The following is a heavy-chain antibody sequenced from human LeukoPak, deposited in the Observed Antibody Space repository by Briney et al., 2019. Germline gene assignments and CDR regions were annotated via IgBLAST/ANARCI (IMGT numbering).Heavy chain of an antibody. Sequence: SVKVSCKASGGTFSSYAISWVRQAPGQGLEWMGGIIPIFGTANYAQKFQGRVTITADESTSTAYMELSSLRSEDTAVYYCARDRLGYCSSTSCCARTGGGDYWGQGTLVTVSS. D-gene: IGHD2-2*01. CDR1: GGTFSSYA. CDR3: ARDRLGYCSSTSCCARTGGGDY. CDR2: IIPIFGTA. V-gene: IGHV1-69*01. J-gene: IGHJ4*02.